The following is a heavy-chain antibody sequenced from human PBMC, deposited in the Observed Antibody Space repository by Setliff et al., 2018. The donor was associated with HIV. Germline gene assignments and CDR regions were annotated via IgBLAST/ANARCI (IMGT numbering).Heavy chain of an antibody. Sequence: PSETLSLTCSVSGGSISSTSYYWGWIRQPPGKGLEWIGNVYYSGSTNYNPSLKSRVSISVDTSKNQFSLKLNSVTAADTAVYYCSRGGGYSSSPSLWGQGTLVTVSS. J-gene: IGHJ4*02. CDR1: GGSISSTSYY. CDR2: VYYSGST. CDR3: SRGGGYSSSPSL. V-gene: IGHV4-39*07. D-gene: IGHD6-13*01.